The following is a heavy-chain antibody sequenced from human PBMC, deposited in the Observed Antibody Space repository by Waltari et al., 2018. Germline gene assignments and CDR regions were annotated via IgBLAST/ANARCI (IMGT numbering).Heavy chain of an antibody. CDR1: GFTFSDYW. J-gene: IGHJ5*02. V-gene: IGHV3-74*01. D-gene: IGHD2-21*01. CDR3: ARDTPGDGIDR. CDR2: VKSGGTDW. Sequence: EVQLVESGGGLVQPGGSLRLSCAASGFTFSDYWMHWVRQVPGKGLLWVSKVKSGGTDWTYADSVKGRFTISRDNAKNTLYLQMNSLRVEDTAVYYCARDTPGDGIDRWGQGTLVTVSP.